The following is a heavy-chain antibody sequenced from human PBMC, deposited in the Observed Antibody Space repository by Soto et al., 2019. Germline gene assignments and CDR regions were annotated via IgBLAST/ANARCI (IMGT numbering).Heavy chain of an antibody. D-gene: IGHD6-13*01. CDR3: TTTRPGTNVFDN. V-gene: IGHV3-15*01. J-gene: IGHJ3*02. CDR1: GITFSNAW. CDR2: IRSKTDGGTT. Sequence: EVLLVESGGDLVEPGGSLRLSCAASGITFSNAWMNWVRQAPGKGLEYIGRIRSKTDGGTTEYAAPVEGRFTISRDDSQNTLYLQMGGLKTEDTAVYYCTTTRPGTNVFDNWGQGTLVTVSS.